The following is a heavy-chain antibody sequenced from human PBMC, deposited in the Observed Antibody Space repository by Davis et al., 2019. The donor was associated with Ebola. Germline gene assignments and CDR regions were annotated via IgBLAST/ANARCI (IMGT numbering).Heavy chain of an antibody. CDR3: ARTTRGSGWFVDY. CDR2: IIDSGST. Sequence: MPSETLSLTCAVYGGSFSGYYWSWIRQSPGKGLEWIGEIIDSGSTNYNPSLKSRVIISLDRSKNQFSLKVTSLTAADTAVYYCARTTRGSGWFVDYWGQGTLVTVSS. CDR1: GGSFSGYY. J-gene: IGHJ4*02. V-gene: IGHV4-34*12. D-gene: IGHD6-19*01.